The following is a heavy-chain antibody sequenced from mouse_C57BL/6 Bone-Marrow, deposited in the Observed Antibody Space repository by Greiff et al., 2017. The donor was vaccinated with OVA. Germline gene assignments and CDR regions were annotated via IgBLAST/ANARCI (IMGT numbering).Heavy chain of an antibody. Sequence: QVQLQQSGAELARPGASVKLSCKASGYTFTSYGISWVKQRTGQGLEWIGEIYPRSGNTYYNEKFKGKATLTADKSSSTAYMELRSLTSEDSAVYFCARYYYCISSRDFDVWGTGTTVTVSS. CDR3: ARYYYCISSRDFDV. CDR1: GYTFTSYG. J-gene: IGHJ1*03. V-gene: IGHV1-81*01. CDR2: IYPRSGNT. D-gene: IGHD1-1*01.